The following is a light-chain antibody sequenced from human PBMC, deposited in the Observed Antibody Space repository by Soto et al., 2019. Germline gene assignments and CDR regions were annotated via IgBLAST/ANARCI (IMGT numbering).Light chain of an antibody. CDR2: DVS. CDR3: CSYAGSYTFGGV. J-gene: IGLJ1*01. Sequence: QSALTQPRSVSGSPGQSVTISCTGTSSDVGGYNYVSWYQQHPGKAPKLMIYDVSKRPSGVPDRLSGSKSGNTASLTISGLQAEDEADYYCCSYAGSYTFGGVFGTGTKVTVL. CDR1: SSDVGGYNY. V-gene: IGLV2-11*01.